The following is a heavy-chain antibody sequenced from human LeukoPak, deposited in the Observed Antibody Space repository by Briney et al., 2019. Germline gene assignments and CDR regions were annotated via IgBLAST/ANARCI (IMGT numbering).Heavy chain of an antibody. CDR1: GGSISSYY. V-gene: IGHV4-34*01. Sequence: SETLSLTCTVSGGSISSYYWSWIRQPPGKGLEWIGEINHSGSTNYNPSLKSRVTISVDTSKNQFSLKLSSVTAADTAVYYCARARIVGATRYFDYWGQGTLVTVSS. CDR2: INHSGST. J-gene: IGHJ4*02. CDR3: ARARIVGATRYFDY. D-gene: IGHD1-26*01.